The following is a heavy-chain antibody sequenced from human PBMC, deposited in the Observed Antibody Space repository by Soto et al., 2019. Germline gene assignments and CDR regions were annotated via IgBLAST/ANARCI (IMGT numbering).Heavy chain of an antibody. CDR3: ARDFRGDTAMANFDY. CDR1: GYTFTSYG. J-gene: IGHJ4*02. Sequence: ASVKVSCKASGYTFTSYGISWVRQAPGQGLEWMGWISAYNGNTNYAQKLQGRVTMTTDTSTSTAYMELRSLRSDDTAVYYCARDFRGDTAMANFDYWGQGTLVTVSS. V-gene: IGHV1-18*04. CDR2: ISAYNGNT. D-gene: IGHD5-18*01.